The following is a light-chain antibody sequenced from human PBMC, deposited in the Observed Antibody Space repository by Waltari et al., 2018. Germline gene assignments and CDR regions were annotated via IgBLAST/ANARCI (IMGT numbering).Light chain of an antibody. CDR2: EVS. CDR1: ISDVGSFNL. Sequence: QSALTQPASISGSPGQSITISCAGTISDVGSFNLLSWYQHHPGKAPKLMIFEVSQRPSGISDRFSGSKSGNTASLTISGPQAEDEANYYCCSYARSKVVLCGGGTK. V-gene: IGLV2-23*02. J-gene: IGLJ3*02. CDR3: CSYARSKVVL.